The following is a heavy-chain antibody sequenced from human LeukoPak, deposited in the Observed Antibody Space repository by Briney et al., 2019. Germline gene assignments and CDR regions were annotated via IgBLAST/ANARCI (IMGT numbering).Heavy chain of an antibody. CDR3: ASYSYYYDSSGYFDY. V-gene: IGHV4-34*01. CDR1: GGSFSGYY. J-gene: IGHJ4*02. CDR2: INHSGST. Sequence: MTSETLSLTCAVYGGSFSGYYWSWIRQPPGKGLEWIGEINHSGSTNYNPSLKSRVTISVDTSKNQFSLKLSSVTAADTAVYYCASYSYYYDSSGYFDYWGQGTLVTVSS. D-gene: IGHD3-22*01.